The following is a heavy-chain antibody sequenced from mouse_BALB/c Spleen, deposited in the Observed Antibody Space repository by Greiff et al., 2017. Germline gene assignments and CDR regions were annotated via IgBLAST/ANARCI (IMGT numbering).Heavy chain of an antibody. D-gene: IGHD3-3*01. Sequence: EVQRVESGPGLVKPSQSLSLTCSVTGYSITSGYYWNWIRQFPGNKLEWMGYISYDGSNNYNPSLKNRISITRDTSKNQFFLKLNSVTTEDTATYYCARDSRAWYFDVWGAGTTVTVSS. CDR1: GYSITSGYY. CDR3: ARDSRAWYFDV. CDR2: ISYDGSN. J-gene: IGHJ1*01. V-gene: IGHV3-6*02.